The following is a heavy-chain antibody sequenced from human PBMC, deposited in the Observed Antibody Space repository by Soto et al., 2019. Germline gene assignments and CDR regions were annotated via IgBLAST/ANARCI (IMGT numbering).Heavy chain of an antibody. CDR3: ASGSIAAPTPY. J-gene: IGHJ4*02. CDR1: GFTFSSYA. Sequence: PGGSLRLSCAASGFTFSSYAMHWVRQAPGKGLEWVAVISYDGSNKYYADSVQGRFTISRDNSKNTLYLQMNSLRAEDTAVYYCASGSIAAPTPYWGQGTLVTVSS. CDR2: ISYDGSNK. D-gene: IGHD6-6*01. V-gene: IGHV3-30-3*01.